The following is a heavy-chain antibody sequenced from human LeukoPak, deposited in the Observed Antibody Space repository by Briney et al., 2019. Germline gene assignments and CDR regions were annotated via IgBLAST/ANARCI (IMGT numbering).Heavy chain of an antibody. J-gene: IGHJ4*02. D-gene: IGHD2-21*02. CDR2: IYYTGST. V-gene: IGHV4-30-4*01. Sequence: SETLSLTCTVSGGSISSGDYYWSWIRQPPGKGLEWIGYIYYTGSTSYKPSLKNRVIISVDTSKNQFSLKLSSVTAADTAVYYCARGLSAIVHWGQGTLVTVSS. CDR1: GGSISSGDYY. CDR3: ARGLSAIVH.